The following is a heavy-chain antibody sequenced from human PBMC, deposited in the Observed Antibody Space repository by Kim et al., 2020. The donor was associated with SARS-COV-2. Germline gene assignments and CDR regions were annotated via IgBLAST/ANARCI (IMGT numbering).Heavy chain of an antibody. J-gene: IGHJ3*02. V-gene: IGHV4-39*01. CDR2: ISYSGTT. D-gene: IGHD2-21*01. CDR3: AWHYSLFSSSTEYAFDT. Sequence: SETLSLTCTVSGGSISSSNYCGCIRQPPGEGLEWIATISYSGTTYYKPSLGSRVTISLDTSNNRFSLKLPSVIATATAMYYCAWHYSLFSSSTEYAFDTWGRGTMLTVSS. CDR1: GGSISSSNYC.